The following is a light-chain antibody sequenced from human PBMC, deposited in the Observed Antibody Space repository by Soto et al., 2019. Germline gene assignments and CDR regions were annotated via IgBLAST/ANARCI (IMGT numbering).Light chain of an antibody. CDR2: GAS. CDR1: QDVMYD. CDR3: QQYRSWPRT. J-gene: IGKJ1*01. Sequence: EIVLAQSPAALSVSPGGRATLSCRGSQDVMYDLAWYQQKPGQAPRLLVYGASTRATDAPPRFRGSGSGREFSLTISSLQSEDFATYYCQQYRSWPRTFGQGSRVEIK. V-gene: IGKV3-15*01.